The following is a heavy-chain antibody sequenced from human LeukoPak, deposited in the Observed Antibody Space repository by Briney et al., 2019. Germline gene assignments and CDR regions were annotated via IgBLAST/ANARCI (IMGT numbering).Heavy chain of an antibody. V-gene: IGHV1-8*03. CDR1: GYTFTSYD. CDR3: ARVVVGLSAFGI. Sequence: GASVKVSCKASGYTFTSYDINWVRQATGQGLEWMGWMNPNSGNTGYAQKFQGRVIITRNTSISTAYMELSSLRSEDTAVYYCARVVVGLSAFGIWGQGTMVTVSS. CDR2: MNPNSGNT. J-gene: IGHJ3*02. D-gene: IGHD1-26*01.